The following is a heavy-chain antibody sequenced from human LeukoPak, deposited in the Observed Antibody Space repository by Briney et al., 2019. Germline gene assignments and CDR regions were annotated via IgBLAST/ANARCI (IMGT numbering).Heavy chain of an antibody. D-gene: IGHD3-22*01. J-gene: IGHJ4*02. Sequence: ASVKVSCKVSGYALTELSMHWVRQAPGKGREWMGGFDPEDGETIYAQKFQGRVTITADKSTSTAYMELSSLRSEDTAVYYCAKENYYYDSSGYSSFDYWGQGTLVTVSS. CDR1: GYALTELS. CDR2: FDPEDGET. CDR3: AKENYYYDSSGYSSFDY. V-gene: IGHV1-24*01.